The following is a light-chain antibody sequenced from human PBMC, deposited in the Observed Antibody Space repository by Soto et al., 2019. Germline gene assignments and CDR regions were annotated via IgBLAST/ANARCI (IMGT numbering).Light chain of an antibody. CDR3: MQGTLWPGT. J-gene: IGKJ2*01. V-gene: IGKV2-30*02. CDR2: KVS. CDR1: QILVHSNGNTY. Sequence: DVVMTQSPLSLPVTLGQPASISCRSRQILVHSNGNTYLHWFQQRPDQSPRRLIYKVSNRDSGVPDRCSGSGSVTDFKLKISSVEAEDVGVYYCMQGTLWPGTLGQGTKLEI.